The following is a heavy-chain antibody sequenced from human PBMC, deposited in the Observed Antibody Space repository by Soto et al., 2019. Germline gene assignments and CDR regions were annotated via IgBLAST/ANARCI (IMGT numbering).Heavy chain of an antibody. CDR2: ISGTGDTT. D-gene: IGHD6-19*01. Sequence: GGSLRLSCAASGFTVSSNYMSWVRQAPGKGLEWVSVISGTGDTTYSADSVKGRFTISRDNSMNTAFLQMNSLRAEDTAVYYCARGPGARWLVESDAFDIWGQGTMVTVSS. V-gene: IGHV3-53*01. CDR1: GFTVSSNY. J-gene: IGHJ3*02. CDR3: ARGPGARWLVESDAFDI.